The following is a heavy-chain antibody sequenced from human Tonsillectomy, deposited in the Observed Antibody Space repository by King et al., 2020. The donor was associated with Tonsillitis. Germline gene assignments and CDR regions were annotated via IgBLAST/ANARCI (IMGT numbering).Heavy chain of an antibody. J-gene: IGHJ5*02. Sequence: VQLVQSGAEVKKPGASVKVSCKTSGYTFTGYYMHWVRQAPGQGLEWMGWINPNSGGTNYEQKFQGRVTMTRDTSISTAYMELSRLRSDDTAVYFCARGFDSSNRRGWFDPWGQGNLVTVS. V-gene: IGHV1-2*02. CDR2: INPNSGGT. CDR3: ARGFDSSNRRGWFDP. D-gene: IGHD6-13*01. CDR1: GYTFTGYY.